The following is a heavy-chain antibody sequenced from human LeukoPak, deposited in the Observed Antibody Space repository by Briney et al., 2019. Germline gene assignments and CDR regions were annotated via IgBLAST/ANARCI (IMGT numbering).Heavy chain of an antibody. Sequence: PGGSLRLSCAASGYTFSRYWMPWVRQGPGKGLVWVSRINEDGSSTSYAESVRGRFTISRDNAKNTLYLQMNSLRAEDAAVYYCTTDTFGARDSWGQGTLVTVSS. CDR3: TTDTFGARDS. CDR1: GYTFSRYW. J-gene: IGHJ4*02. CDR2: INEDGSST. D-gene: IGHD3-10*01. V-gene: IGHV3-74*01.